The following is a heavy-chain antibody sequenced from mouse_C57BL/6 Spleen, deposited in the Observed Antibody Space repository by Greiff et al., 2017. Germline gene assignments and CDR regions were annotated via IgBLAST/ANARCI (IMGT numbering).Heavy chain of an antibody. CDR3: ARSTVVATDYFDY. CDR1: GYAFTNYL. Sequence: QVQLQQSGAELVRPGTSVKVSCKASGYAFTNYLIAWVKQRPGQGLEWIGGINPGSGGTNYNEKFKGKATLTADKSSSTAYMQLSSLTSEDSAVYFCARSTVVATDYFDYWGQGTTLTVSA. D-gene: IGHD1-1*01. V-gene: IGHV1-54*01. CDR2: INPGSGGT. J-gene: IGHJ2*01.